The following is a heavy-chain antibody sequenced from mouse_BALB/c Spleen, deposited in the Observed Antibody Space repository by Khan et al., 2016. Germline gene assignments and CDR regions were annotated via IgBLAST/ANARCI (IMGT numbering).Heavy chain of an antibody. V-gene: IGHV3-2*02. Sequence: VQLKESGPGLVKPSQSLSLTCTVTGYSITSDYAWNWIRQFPGNKLEWMGYISYSGRTSYNQSLKSRIAFTLDTSKNKSFLQFNSVTTEDTATXFCARSLMANWGQGTTLTVSS. CDR1: GYSITSDYA. CDR3: ARSLMAN. CDR2: ISYSGRT. J-gene: IGHJ2*01.